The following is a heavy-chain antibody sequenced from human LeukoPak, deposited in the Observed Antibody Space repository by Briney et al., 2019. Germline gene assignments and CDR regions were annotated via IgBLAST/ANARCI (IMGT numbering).Heavy chain of an antibody. CDR3: AKDPAPYRYNAFDI. Sequence: GGSLRLPCAASGFTFSDYYMSWIRQAPGMGLEWVSYISSSGSTIYYADSVKGRFTISRDTAKNSLYLQMNSLRAEDTAVYYCAKDPAPYRYNAFDIWGQGTMVTVSS. D-gene: IGHD3-16*02. CDR2: ISSSGSTI. V-gene: IGHV3-11*01. CDR1: GFTFSDYY. J-gene: IGHJ3*02.